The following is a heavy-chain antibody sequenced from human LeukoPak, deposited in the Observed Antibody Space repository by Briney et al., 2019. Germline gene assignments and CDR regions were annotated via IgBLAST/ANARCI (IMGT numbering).Heavy chain of an antibody. J-gene: IGHJ4*02. D-gene: IGHD4/OR15-4a*01. CDR3: ARDAKGARSFEY. CDR2: IYSSCST. V-gene: IGHV4-4*07. Sequence: SDTLSLTCAVSGDSINSYYWSWIRQPAGKGLGWIGLIYSSCSTHYNPSLKSRVTMSVDTSKTQFSLKLSSVTAADTAVYYCARDAKGARSFEYWGQGTLVTVSS. CDR1: GDSINSYY.